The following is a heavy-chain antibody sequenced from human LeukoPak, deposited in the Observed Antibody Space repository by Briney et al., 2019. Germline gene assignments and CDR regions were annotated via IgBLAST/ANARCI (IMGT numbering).Heavy chain of an antibody. CDR3: ARERSYGSPAEY. J-gene: IGHJ4*02. V-gene: IGHV4-39*07. CDR2: IYYNGIT. D-gene: IGHD5-18*01. Sequence: PSETLSLTCTVSGDSISSSSYFWGWIRQPPGKGLEWIGTIYYNGITYYNPSLKSPVTISVDTSKNQFSLRLSSVTAADTAVYYCARERSYGSPAEYWGQGTLVTVSS. CDR1: GDSISSSSYF.